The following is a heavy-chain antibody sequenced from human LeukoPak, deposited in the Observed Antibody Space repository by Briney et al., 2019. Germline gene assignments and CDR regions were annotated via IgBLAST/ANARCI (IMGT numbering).Heavy chain of an antibody. V-gene: IGHV3-33*01. CDR3: ARDITDDSSAYPDY. CDR1: GFTFSSRG. CDR2: IWYDGSDK. D-gene: IGHD3-22*01. Sequence: GRSLRLSCAASGFTFSSRGMHWVRQAPGKGLEWVALIWYDGSDKYYEDSVKGRFTISRDNSKNTLYLQMNSLRTEDTAVYYCARDITDDSSAYPDYWGQGTLVTVSS. J-gene: IGHJ4*02.